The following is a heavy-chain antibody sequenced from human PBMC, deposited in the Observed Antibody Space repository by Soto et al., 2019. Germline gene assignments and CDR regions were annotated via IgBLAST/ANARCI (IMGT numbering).Heavy chain of an antibody. CDR2: IYPRGGST. D-gene: IGHD3-22*01. Sequence: ASVKVSCKASGYIFSSHCIYWVRQAPGQRLESMGIIYPRGGSTIYAQKFQGKVTMTRDTSTHTLYMELSGLRSEDPAIYYCAGVGYSSTGTPPHFQGLDAWGQGPRSPSP. V-gene: IGHV1-46*01. CDR3: AGVGYSSTGTPPHFQGLDA. CDR1: GYIFSSHC. J-gene: IGHJ6*02.